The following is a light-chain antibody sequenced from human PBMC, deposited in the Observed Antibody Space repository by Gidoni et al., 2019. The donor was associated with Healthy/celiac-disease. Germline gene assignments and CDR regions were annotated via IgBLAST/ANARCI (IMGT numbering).Light chain of an antibody. Sequence: QSVLTQPPSVSAAPGQQVTISCSGSSSNIGNNYVSWYQQLPGTAPKLLIYDNNKRPSGMPDRFSGSKSGTSATLGITGLQTGDEADYYCGTWDSSLSAENWVFGGGTKLTVL. CDR3: GTWDSSLSAENWV. J-gene: IGLJ3*02. V-gene: IGLV1-51*01. CDR2: DNN. CDR1: SSNIGNNY.